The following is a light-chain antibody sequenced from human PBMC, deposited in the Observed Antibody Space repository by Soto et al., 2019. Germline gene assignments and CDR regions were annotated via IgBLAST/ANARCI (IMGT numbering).Light chain of an antibody. Sequence: DIQMTQSPSTLSASVGDRVTITCRASQSVSDWLAWYQQKPGKAPKLLIYRASNLQSGVPSRFSGSGAGTEFTLTISSLQPDDFATYFCQQYSSYSQSFGQGTKLEIQ. V-gene: IGKV1-5*03. CDR2: RAS. CDR1: QSVSDW. J-gene: IGKJ2*01. CDR3: QQYSSYSQS.